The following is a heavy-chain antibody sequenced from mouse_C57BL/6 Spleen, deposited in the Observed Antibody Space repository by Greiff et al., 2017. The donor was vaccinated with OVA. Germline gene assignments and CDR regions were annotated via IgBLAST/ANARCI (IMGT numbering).Heavy chain of an antibody. CDR3: VRHSDYDYGRGFDY. J-gene: IGHJ2*01. D-gene: IGHD2-4*01. CDR1: GFSFNTYA. V-gene: IGHV10-1*01. Sequence: EVKLVESGGGLVQPKGSLKLSCAASGFSFNTYAMNWVRQAPGKGLEWVARIRSKSNNYATYYADSVKDRFTISRDDSESMLYLQMNNLKTEDTAMDYCVRHSDYDYGRGFDYWGQGTTLTVSS. CDR2: IRSKSNNYAT.